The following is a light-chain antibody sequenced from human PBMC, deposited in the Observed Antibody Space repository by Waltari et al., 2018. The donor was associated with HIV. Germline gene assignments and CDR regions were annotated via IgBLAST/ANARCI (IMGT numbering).Light chain of an antibody. J-gene: IGLJ3*02. Sequence: SYELTQPPSVSVSPGQTARITCPGDGFARQFGYWYQQGSGQAPVLVIYEDTKRPSGIPERISASSSGTMATLTISGAQVEDEGDYYCYSRDDSDNQGEVFGGGTKLTIL. CDR3: YSRDDSDNQGEV. CDR2: EDT. V-gene: IGLV3-10*01. CDR1: GFARQF.